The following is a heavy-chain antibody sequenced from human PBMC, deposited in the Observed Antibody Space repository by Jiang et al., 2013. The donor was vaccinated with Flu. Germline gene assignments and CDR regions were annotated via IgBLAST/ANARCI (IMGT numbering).Heavy chain of an antibody. Sequence: GAEVKKPGESLRISCKGSGYSFTSYWISWVRQMPGKGLEWMGRIDPSDSHTRYSPSFQGQVTISADKSISTAYLQWSSLKASDTAMYYCASYGGGIPDAFDIWGQGTMVTVSS. J-gene: IGHJ3*02. CDR2: IDPSDSHT. V-gene: IGHV5-10-1*04. CDR1: GYSFTSYW. D-gene: IGHD4-23*01. CDR3: ASYGGGIPDAFDI.